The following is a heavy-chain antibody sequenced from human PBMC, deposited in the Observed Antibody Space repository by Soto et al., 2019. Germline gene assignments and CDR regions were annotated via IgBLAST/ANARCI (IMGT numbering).Heavy chain of an antibody. CDR1: GFTFNSYA. CDR2: ISYDGSNK. J-gene: IGHJ2*01. D-gene: IGHD5-18*01. Sequence: QVQLVESGGGVVQPGRSLRLSCEASGFTFNSYAMHWVRQAPGKGLEWVAIISYDGSNKYYADSVKGRFTISRDNSKNTLYLQRNSLRAEDTAVYYCARDPLWGTAMVLWYFDLWGRGTLVTVSS. CDR3: ARDPLWGTAMVLWYFDL. V-gene: IGHV3-30-3*01.